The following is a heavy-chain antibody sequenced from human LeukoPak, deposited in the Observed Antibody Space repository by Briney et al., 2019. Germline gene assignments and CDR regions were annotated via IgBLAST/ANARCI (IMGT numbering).Heavy chain of an antibody. J-gene: IGHJ4*02. Sequence: GGSLRLSCATSGFSFSSHAMTWVRQAPGKGPEWFSAISISGDDTYYADSVKGRFTISRDNSKNTLYLQMNSLSADDTAMYYCANEIRPNDYWGQGTLVTVSS. CDR3: ANEIRPNDY. CDR1: GFSFSSHA. D-gene: IGHD4-17*01. CDR2: ISISGDDT. V-gene: IGHV3-23*01.